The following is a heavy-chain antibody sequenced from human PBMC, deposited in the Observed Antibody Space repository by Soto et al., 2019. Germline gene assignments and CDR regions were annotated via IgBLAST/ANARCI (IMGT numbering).Heavy chain of an antibody. CDR2: ISYDGSNK. CDR1: GVTFSSYG. J-gene: IGHJ4*02. V-gene: IGHV3-30*18. CDR3: AKDPYSGYDLEGGY. D-gene: IGHD5-12*01. Sequence: QVQLVESGGGVVKPGRSLRLSCAASGVTFSSYGMHWVRQAPGKGLEWVAVISYDGSNKYYADSVKGRFTIPRDNSKNTLSLQMNSLRAEDTAVYYCAKDPYSGYDLEGGYWGQVTLVTVSS.